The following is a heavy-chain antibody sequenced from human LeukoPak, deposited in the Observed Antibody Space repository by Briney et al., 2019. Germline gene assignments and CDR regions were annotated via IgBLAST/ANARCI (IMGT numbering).Heavy chain of an antibody. CDR1: GVTISSYY. Sequence: PSETLSLNCTVYGVTISSYYWSWIRQPPGKGLEWIGYIYYSGSTNYNPYLKSRVTISVATSKNQFSLKLSSVTAADSAVYYCARDSSYCGGDCYSFDYWGQGTLVTVSS. CDR3: ARDSSYCGGDCYSFDY. V-gene: IGHV4-59*01. D-gene: IGHD2-21*02. CDR2: IYYSGST. J-gene: IGHJ4*02.